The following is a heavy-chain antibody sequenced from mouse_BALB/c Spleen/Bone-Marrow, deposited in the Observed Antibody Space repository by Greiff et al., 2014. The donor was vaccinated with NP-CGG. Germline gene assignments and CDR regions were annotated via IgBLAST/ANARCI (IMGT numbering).Heavy chain of an antibody. CDR2: SRNKANDYTT. V-gene: IGHV7-1*02. CDR1: GFTFRDFY. D-gene: IGHD4-1*01. J-gene: IGHJ2*01. CDR3: ARGELETGSFDY. Sequence: VQLKESGGGLAQPGGSLRLSCATSGFTFRDFYMEWVRPPPGKRLEWIGASRNKANDYTTEYSASVKGRFIVSRDTSQSILYLQMNALRPEDTAIYYCARGELETGSFDYWGQGTTLTVSS.